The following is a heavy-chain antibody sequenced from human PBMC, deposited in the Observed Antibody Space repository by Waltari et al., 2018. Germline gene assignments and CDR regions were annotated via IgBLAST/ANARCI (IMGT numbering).Heavy chain of an antibody. CDR2: INPNSGGT. CDR3: ARDPPRGGSFGAFDI. V-gene: IGHV1-2*02. CDR1: GYTFTGYY. J-gene: IGHJ3*02. D-gene: IGHD2-15*01. Sequence: QVQLVQSGAEVKKPGASVKVSCKASGYTFTGYYMNWVRQAPGQGLEWMGWINPNSGGTNYAQKFQGRVTMTRDTSISTAYMELSRLRSDDTAVYYCARDPPRGGSFGAFDIWGQGTMVTVSS.